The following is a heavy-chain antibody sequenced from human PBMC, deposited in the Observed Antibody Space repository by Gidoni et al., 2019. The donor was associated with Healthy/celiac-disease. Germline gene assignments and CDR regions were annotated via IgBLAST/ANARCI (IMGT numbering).Heavy chain of an antibody. CDR1: GGTFSSSA. CDR3: ARGRRDGYNFIHYYYGMDV. CDR2: IIPIVGTA. D-gene: IGHD5-12*01. Sequence: QVQLVQSGAEVKKPGSSVKVSCKASGGTFSSSAISWVRQAPGQGLEWMGGIIPIVGTANYAQKFQGRVTMTADEATSTADMELSSLRSEDTAVYYCARGRRDGYNFIHYYYGMDVWGQGTTVTVSS. J-gene: IGHJ6*02. V-gene: IGHV1-69*01.